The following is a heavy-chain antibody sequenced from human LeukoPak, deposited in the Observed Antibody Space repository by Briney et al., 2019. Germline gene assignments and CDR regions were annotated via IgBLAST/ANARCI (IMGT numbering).Heavy chain of an antibody. D-gene: IGHD4-17*01. J-gene: IGHJ3*02. CDR2: ISYDGSNK. Sequence: GGSLRLSCAASGFIFSSYGMHWVRQAPGKGLEWVAVISYDGSNKYYADSVKGRFTISRDNSKNTLYLQMNSLRAEDTAVYYCARPTTMTTIAADAFDIWGQGTMVTVSS. CDR1: GFIFSSYG. V-gene: IGHV3-30*03. CDR3: ARPTTMTTIAADAFDI.